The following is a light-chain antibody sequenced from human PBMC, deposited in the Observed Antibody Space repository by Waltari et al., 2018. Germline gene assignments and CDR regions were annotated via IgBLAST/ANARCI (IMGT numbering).Light chain of an antibody. CDR2: DAS. V-gene: IGKV3-20*01. CDR1: QSVGRS. J-gene: IGKJ1*01. CDR3: QMYVRLPAT. Sequence: VLTQSPGTLSLSPGARAILSCRASQSVGRSLCWYQQKNGQAPRLLIYDASTRATGIPDRFSGGGSGTDFSLTISRLEPEDFAVYYCQMYVRLPATFGQGTKVEI.